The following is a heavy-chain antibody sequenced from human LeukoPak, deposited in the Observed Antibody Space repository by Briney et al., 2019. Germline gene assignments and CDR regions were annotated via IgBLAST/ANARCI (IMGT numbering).Heavy chain of an antibody. CDR2: ISGSGGST. Sequence: PGGSLRLSCAASGFTFSSYAMSWVRQAPGKGLEWVSAISGSGGSTYYADSVKGRFTISRDNSKNTLYLQMNSLRAEDTAVYYCAKDTPILLWFGESLFDYWGQGTLVTVSS. V-gene: IGHV3-23*01. D-gene: IGHD3-10*01. CDR3: AKDTPILLWFGESLFDY. J-gene: IGHJ4*02. CDR1: GFTFSSYA.